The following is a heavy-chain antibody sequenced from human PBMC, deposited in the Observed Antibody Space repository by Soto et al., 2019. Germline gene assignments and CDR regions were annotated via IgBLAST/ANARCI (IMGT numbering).Heavy chain of an antibody. V-gene: IGHV3-30*18. D-gene: IGHD1-20*01. CDR1: GFIFSSYA. CDR2: ISYDGSNK. CDR3: AKDHTYNWNPAVGHLFDY. J-gene: IGHJ4*02. Sequence: MQLLESGGGLLQPGGSLRLSCAASGFIFSSYAMSWVRQAPGKGLEWVAVISYDGSNKYYADSVKGRFTISRDNSKNTLYLQMNSLRAEDTAVYYCAKDHTYNWNPAVGHLFDYWGQGTLVTVSS.